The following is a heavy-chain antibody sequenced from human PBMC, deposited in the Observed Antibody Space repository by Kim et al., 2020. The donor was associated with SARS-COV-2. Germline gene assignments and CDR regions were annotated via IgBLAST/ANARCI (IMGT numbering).Heavy chain of an antibody. D-gene: IGHD3-22*01. J-gene: IGHJ4*02. V-gene: IGHV3-33*01. CDR2: IWFDGSNI. CDR3: AREFDYYDTTALDYFDF. CDR1: GFTFSSCA. Sequence: GRSLRLSCAASGFTFSSCAMHWVRQAPGKGLEWVAVIWFDGSNINYADSVKGRFTISRDNSKNTLYLQMNSLRAEGTAVYYCAREFDYYDTTALDYFDFWGQGTLVTVSS.